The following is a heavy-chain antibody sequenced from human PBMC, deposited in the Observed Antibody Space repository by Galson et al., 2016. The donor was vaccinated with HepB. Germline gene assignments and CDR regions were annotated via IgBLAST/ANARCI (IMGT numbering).Heavy chain of an antibody. CDR3: ARDRVWFGELYGMDV. Sequence: SVKVSCKASGYTFSNYYMHWVRQAPGQGLEWMGKINPSGGSTSYAQKFQGRVTMTRDTSTSTVYMELSSLRSGDTAVYYCARDRVWFGELYGMDVWGQGTTVTVSS. V-gene: IGHV1-46*01. CDR2: INPSGGST. D-gene: IGHD3-10*01. CDR1: GYTFSNYY. J-gene: IGHJ6*02.